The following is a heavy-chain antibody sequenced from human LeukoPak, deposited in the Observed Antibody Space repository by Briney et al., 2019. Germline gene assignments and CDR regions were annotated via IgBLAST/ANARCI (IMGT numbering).Heavy chain of an antibody. CDR1: GFTFSSYG. CDR2: ISYDGSNK. D-gene: IGHD2-2*01. V-gene: IGHV3-30*03. J-gene: IGHJ5*02. Sequence: GRSLRLSCAASGFTFSSYGMHWVRQAPGKGLEWVAVISYDGSNKYYADSVKGRFTISRDNSKNTLYLQMNSLRAEDTAVYYCARAYCSSTSCSSSLSWFDPWGLGTLVTVSS. CDR3: ARAYCSSTSCSSSLSWFDP.